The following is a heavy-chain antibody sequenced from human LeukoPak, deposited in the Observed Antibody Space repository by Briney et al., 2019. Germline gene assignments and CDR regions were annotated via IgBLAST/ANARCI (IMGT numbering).Heavy chain of an antibody. CDR1: GFTFSSYA. CDR2: ISYDGSNK. D-gene: IGHD6-19*01. CDR3: AREGDGSGWYLLPY. Sequence: PGRSLRLSCAASGFTFSSYAMHWVRQAPGKGLEWVAVISYDGSNKYYADSVKGRFTISRDNSKNTLYLQMNSLRAEDTAVYYCAREGDGSGWYLLPYWGQGTLVTVSS. J-gene: IGHJ4*02. V-gene: IGHV3-30-3*01.